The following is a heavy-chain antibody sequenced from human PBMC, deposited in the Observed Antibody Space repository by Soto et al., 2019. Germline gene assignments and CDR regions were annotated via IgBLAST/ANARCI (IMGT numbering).Heavy chain of an antibody. J-gene: IGHJ6*02. CDR1: GFTFSSYS. D-gene: IGHD3-22*01. CDR2: ISSSSSYI. CDR3: ARDHSAYYDSSSYHDRAGLYYYYGIDV. Sequence: LILSCAASGFTFSSYSMNWVRQAPGKGLEWVSSISSSSSYIYYADSVKGRFTISRDNAKNSLYLQMNSLRAEDTAVYYCARDHSAYYDSSSYHDRAGLYYYYGIDVWGQGTTVTVSS. V-gene: IGHV3-21*01.